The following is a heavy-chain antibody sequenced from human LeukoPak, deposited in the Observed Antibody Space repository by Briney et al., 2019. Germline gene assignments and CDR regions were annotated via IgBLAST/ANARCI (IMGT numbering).Heavy chain of an antibody. J-gene: IGHJ6*02. Sequence: SVTLSLTCTVSGGSISSGGYYWSWIRQHPGKGLEWIGYIYYSGSTYYNPSLKSRVTISVDTSKNQFSLKLSSVTAADTAVYYCARVVRTGYYMGYYYYYGMDVWGQGTTVTVSS. CDR3: ARVVRTGYYMGYYYYYGMDV. V-gene: IGHV4-31*03. CDR2: IYYSGST. CDR1: GGSISSGGYY. D-gene: IGHD3/OR15-3a*01.